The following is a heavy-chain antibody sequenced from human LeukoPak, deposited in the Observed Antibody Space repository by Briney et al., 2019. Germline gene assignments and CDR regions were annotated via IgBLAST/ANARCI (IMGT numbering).Heavy chain of an antibody. D-gene: IGHD6-19*01. V-gene: IGHV4-39*01. CDR1: GGSISRSSYY. Sequence: PSETLSLTCTVSGGSISRSSYYWGWIRQPPGKGLEWIGTVYYTGNTYYNPSLKSRVAISVDTSKNQFSLQLTSMTAADTAVYYCARLRAMAGHRGGFDFWGRGTMVTVSS. CDR2: VYYTGNT. J-gene: IGHJ3*01. CDR3: ARLRAMAGHRGGFDF.